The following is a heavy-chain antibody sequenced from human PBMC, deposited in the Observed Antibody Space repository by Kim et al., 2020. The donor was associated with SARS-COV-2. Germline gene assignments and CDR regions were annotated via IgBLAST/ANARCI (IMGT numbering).Heavy chain of an antibody. CDR3: ARGEGAAAYFDY. D-gene: IGHD2-2*01. J-gene: IGHJ4*02. V-gene: IGHV1-3*01. Sequence: KYSPKFQGRVTLTRDTSASTAYMELSSLRSEDTAAYYCARGEGAAAYFDYWGQGTLVTVSS.